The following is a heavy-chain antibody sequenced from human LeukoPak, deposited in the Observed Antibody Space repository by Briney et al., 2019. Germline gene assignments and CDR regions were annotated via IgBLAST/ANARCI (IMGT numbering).Heavy chain of an antibody. CDR2: IVPILGIA. J-gene: IGHJ4*02. D-gene: IGHD3-10*01. CDR3: ALPGDGSEPFDY. Sequence: ASVKVSCKASGGTFSSYAISWVRRAPGQGLERMVRIVPILGIANYAQQFQGRVTITADKSTSTAYMELSSLRSEDTAVYYCALPGDGSEPFDYWGQGTLVTVSS. CDR1: GGTFSSYA. V-gene: IGHV1-69*04.